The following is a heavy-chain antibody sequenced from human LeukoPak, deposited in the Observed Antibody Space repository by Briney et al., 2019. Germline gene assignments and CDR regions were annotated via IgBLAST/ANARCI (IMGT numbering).Heavy chain of an antibody. CDR1: GDSISTSNSY. Sequence: SETLSLTCTVSGDSISTSNSYWGWIRQPPGKGLEWIGSIYYSGNTYYNASLKSRVTISVDTSKNQFSLKLTSVTAADTAVYYCLGQGYSNDYWGQGTLVTVSS. CDR3: LGQGYSNDY. CDR2: IYYSGNT. D-gene: IGHD5-18*01. J-gene: IGHJ4*02. V-gene: IGHV4-39*01.